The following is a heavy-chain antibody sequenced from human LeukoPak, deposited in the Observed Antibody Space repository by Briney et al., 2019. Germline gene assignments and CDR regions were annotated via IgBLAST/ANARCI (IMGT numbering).Heavy chain of an antibody. D-gene: IGHD3-10*01. CDR1: GGTFSSYA. Sequence: SVKVSCKASGGTFSSYAISWVRQAPGQGLEWMGRIIPILGIANYAQKFQGRVTITADKSTSTAYMELSSLRSEDTAVYYCARVGLGSYYKGAFDIWGQGTMVTVSS. J-gene: IGHJ3*02. V-gene: IGHV1-69*04. CDR3: ARVGLGSYYKGAFDI. CDR2: IIPILGIA.